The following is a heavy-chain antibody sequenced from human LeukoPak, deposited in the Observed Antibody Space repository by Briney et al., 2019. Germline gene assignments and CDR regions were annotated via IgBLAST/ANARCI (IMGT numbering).Heavy chain of an antibody. CDR3: ATSAITMIF. J-gene: IGHJ4*02. D-gene: IGHD3-22*01. CDR1: GGSISSGGYY. CDR2: IYHSGST. Sequence: KSSETLSLTCTVSGGSISSGGYYWSWIRQPPGKGLEWIGYIYHSGSTYYNPSLKSRVTISVDRSKNQFSLKLSSVTAADTAVYYCATSAITMIFWGQGTLVTVSS. V-gene: IGHV4-30-2*01.